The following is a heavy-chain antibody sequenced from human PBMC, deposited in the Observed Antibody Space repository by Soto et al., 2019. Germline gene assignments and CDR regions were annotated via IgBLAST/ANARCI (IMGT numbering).Heavy chain of an antibody. CDR1: GYTFTSYG. V-gene: IGHV1-18*01. CDR2: TSAYNGNT. J-gene: IGHJ3*02. Sequence: QVQLVQSGAEVKKPGASVKVSCKASGYTFTSYGISWVRQAPGQGLEWMGWTSAYNGNTNYAQKLQGRVTMTTDTSTSTAYMELRSLRSDDTAVYYCARDHDYGDYPALDAFDIWGQGTMVTVSS. CDR3: ARDHDYGDYPALDAFDI. D-gene: IGHD4-17*01.